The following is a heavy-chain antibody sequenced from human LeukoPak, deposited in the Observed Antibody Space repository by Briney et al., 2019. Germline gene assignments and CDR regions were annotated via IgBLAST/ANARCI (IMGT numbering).Heavy chain of an antibody. V-gene: IGHV3-23*01. CDR3: AKAEDIVAYWGYFDY. J-gene: IGHJ4*02. D-gene: IGHD5-12*01. Sequence: GGSLRLSCAASGFNFIDYSMNWVRQAPGKGLEWVSAISGSGGSTYYADSVKGRFTISRDNSKNTLYLQMNSLRAEDTAVYYCAKAEDIVAYWGYFDYWGQGTLVIVSS. CDR1: GFNFIDYS. CDR2: ISGSGGST.